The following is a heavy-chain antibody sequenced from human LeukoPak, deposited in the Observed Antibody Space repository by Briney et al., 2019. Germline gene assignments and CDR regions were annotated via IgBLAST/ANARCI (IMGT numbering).Heavy chain of an antibody. CDR2: INQDGSEK. D-gene: IGHD5-18*01. CDR3: ARVERGRAMDKNWFDP. Sequence: GCSLRLSCAASGFTFTVYWMRWVRQDPGKGLEWVANINQDGSEKYYVDSVKGRFTISRDNAKNSLYLQMNSLRAEDTAVYFCARVERGRAMDKNWFDPWGQGTLVTVSS. V-gene: IGHV3-7*01. J-gene: IGHJ5*02. CDR1: GFTFTVYW.